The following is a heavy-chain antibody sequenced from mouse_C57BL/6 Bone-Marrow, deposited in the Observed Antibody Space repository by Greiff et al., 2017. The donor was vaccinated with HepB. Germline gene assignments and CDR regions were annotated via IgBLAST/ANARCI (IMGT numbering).Heavy chain of an antibody. V-gene: IGHV1-50*01. CDR2: IDPSDSYT. Sequence: QVQLQQPGAELVKPGASVKLSCKASGYTFTSYWMQWVTQRPGQGLEWIGEIDPSDSYTNYNQKFKGKATLTVDTSSSTAYMQLSSLTSEDSAVYYCARPSYSFAYWGQGTLVTVSA. CDR1: GYTFTSYW. D-gene: IGHD1-1*01. CDR3: ARPSYSFAY. J-gene: IGHJ3*01.